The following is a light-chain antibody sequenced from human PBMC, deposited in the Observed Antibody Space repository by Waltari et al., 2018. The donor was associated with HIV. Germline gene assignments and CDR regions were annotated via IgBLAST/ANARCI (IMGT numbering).Light chain of an antibody. CDR1: SSYVANF. CDR2: DVN. CDR3: CSHAGNFIFA. J-gene: IGLJ1*01. V-gene: IGLV2-11*01. Sequence: QPALTQPHSVSGSPGQSLTISCTGTSSYVANFFSWYQQHPGKAPKVIIYDVNKRPPGVHDRYSGAKSGNTAFRTISGLQAEDEAEYHCCSHAGNFIFAFGSGTKVTVL.